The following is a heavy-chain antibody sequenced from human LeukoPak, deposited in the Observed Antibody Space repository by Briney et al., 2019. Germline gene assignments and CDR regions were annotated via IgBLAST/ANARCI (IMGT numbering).Heavy chain of an antibody. CDR3: ARKGLTAGLDY. CDR1: GGSISSGGYY. CDR2: IYSSGST. Sequence: SEALSLTCTVSGGSISSGGYYWSWIRQHPGKGLEWIGYIYSSGSTNYNPSLKSRVTISVDTSKNQFSLRLNSVTAADTAVYYCARKGLTAGLDYWGQGTLVTVSS. D-gene: IGHD5-18*01. J-gene: IGHJ4*02. V-gene: IGHV4-61*08.